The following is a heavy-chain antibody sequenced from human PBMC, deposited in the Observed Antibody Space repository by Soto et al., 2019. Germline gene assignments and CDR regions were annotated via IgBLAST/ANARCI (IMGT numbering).Heavy chain of an antibody. Sequence: ASVKVSCKASGGTFSSYAISWVRQAPGQGLEWMGGIIPIFGTANYAQKFQGRVTITADESTSTAYMELSSLRSEDTAVYYCAREPYSSSWYVVYYGMDVWGQGTTVTVSS. J-gene: IGHJ6*02. V-gene: IGHV1-69*13. CDR2: IIPIFGTA. D-gene: IGHD6-13*01. CDR3: AREPYSSSWYVVYYGMDV. CDR1: GGTFSSYA.